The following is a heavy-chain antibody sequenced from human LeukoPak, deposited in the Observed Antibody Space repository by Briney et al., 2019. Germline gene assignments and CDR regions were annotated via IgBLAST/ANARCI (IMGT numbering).Heavy chain of an antibody. V-gene: IGHV3-74*01. CDR3: ARGRPGNYFDH. CDR2: ISSDGSST. D-gene: IGHD1-26*01. J-gene: IGHJ4*02. Sequence: GGSLRLSCAASGFTFSSNWMYWVRQAPGKGLVWVSYISSDGSSTNYADSVKGRFTISRDNAKNTLYVQMNSLRADDTAVYYCARGRPGNYFDHWGQGTLVTVSS. CDR1: GFTFSSNW.